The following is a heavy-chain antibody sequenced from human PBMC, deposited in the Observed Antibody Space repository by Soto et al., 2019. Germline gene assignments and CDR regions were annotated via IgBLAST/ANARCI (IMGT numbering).Heavy chain of an antibody. CDR3: ARVRREFDTSGPVDY. CDR2: VHDSGST. J-gene: IGHJ4*02. D-gene: IGHD3-10*01. V-gene: IGHV4-59*01. Sequence: ETLSLTCTVSGGSISNFYWSWIRQHPGKGLEWVGYVHDSGSTNYNPSLKSRVTMSVDTSKNQFSLKLNSVTAADTAVYYCARVRREFDTSGPVDYWGQGTLVTVS. CDR1: GGSISNFY.